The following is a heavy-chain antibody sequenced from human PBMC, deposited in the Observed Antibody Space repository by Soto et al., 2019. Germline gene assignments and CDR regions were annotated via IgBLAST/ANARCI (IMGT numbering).Heavy chain of an antibody. V-gene: IGHV4-59*08. J-gene: IGHJ2*01. Sequence: QVQLQESGPGLVKPSETLSLTCVVSGGSTSGHYWSWIRQPPGKGLEWIGYISNSGTSNHNPSLKSRVTVSLHTSKRQVSLILPSVTAADTAVYYCARHRGVVTPVSLRDFDLWGRGTLVTVSS. D-gene: IGHD2-21*02. CDR3: ARHRGVVTPVSLRDFDL. CDR2: ISNSGTS. CDR1: GGSTSGHY.